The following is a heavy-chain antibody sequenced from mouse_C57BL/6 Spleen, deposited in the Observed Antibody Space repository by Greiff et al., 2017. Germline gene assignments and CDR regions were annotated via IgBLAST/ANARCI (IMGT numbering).Heavy chain of an antibody. CDR2: ISYDGSN. J-gene: IGHJ3*01. V-gene: IGHV3-6*01. Sequence: EVQLMESGPGLVKPSQSLSLTCSVTGYSITSGYYWNWIRQFPGNKLEWMGYISYDGSNNSNPSLKNRISITRDTSKNQFFLKLNSVTTEDTATYYCAREHFAYWGQGTLVTVSA. CDR1: GYSITSGYY. CDR3: AREHFAY.